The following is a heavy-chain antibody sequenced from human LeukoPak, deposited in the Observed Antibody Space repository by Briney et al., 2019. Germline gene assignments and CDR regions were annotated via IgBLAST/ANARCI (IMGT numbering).Heavy chain of an antibody. D-gene: IGHD3-10*01. J-gene: IGHJ3*02. CDR1: GYSFISYW. Sequence: PGESLNISCKGSGYSFISYWIGWVRQMPGKGLEWMGIIYPGDSDTRYSPSFQGQVTISADKSISTAYLQWRSLKASDSAMYYCARLVVRGVTDLNHAFDIWGQGTMVTVSS. V-gene: IGHV5-51*01. CDR2: IYPGDSDT. CDR3: ARLVVRGVTDLNHAFDI.